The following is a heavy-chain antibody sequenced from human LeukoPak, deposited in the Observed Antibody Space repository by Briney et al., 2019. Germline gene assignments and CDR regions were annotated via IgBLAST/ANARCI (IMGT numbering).Heavy chain of an antibody. V-gene: IGHV3-23*01. CDR1: GLTFSSYA. J-gene: IGHJ4*02. Sequence: GGSLRLSCAASGLTFSSYAMTWVRQAPGKGLECISAISGSAGTTYCADSVKGRFTISRDNSKNTLSLQMSSLRAEDTAVYYCAKGALEWTYYFDFWGQGTLVTVSS. D-gene: IGHD3-3*01. CDR3: AKGALEWTYYFDF. CDR2: ISGSAGTT.